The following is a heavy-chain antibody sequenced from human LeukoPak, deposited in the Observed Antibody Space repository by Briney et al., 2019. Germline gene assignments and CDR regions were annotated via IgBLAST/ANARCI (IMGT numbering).Heavy chain of an antibody. CDR2: ISYDGSNK. J-gene: IGHJ3*02. V-gene: IGHV3-30-3*01. CDR1: GFTFSSYA. Sequence: GRSLRLSCAASGFTFSSYAMHWVRQAPGKGLEWVAVISYDGSNKYYADSVKGRFTISRDNSKNTLHLQMNILRAEDTAVYYCARDYTYYHSGSYHDAFDIWGQGTMVTVS. CDR3: ARDYTYYHSGSYHDAFDI. D-gene: IGHD3-10*01.